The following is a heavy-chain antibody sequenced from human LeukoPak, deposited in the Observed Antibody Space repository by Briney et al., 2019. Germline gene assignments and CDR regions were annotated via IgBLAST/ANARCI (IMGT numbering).Heavy chain of an antibody. V-gene: IGHV3-23*01. CDR1: GFTFSSSA. D-gene: IGHD2-15*01. Sequence: SGGSLRLSCAASGFTFSSSAMTWVRQAPGKGLEWVSGIGASGSTTYYADSVKGRFTISRDDSKKTLYLQMNSLRAEDTAVYYCAKASRATCSGAFCYHFDSWGPGTLVTVSS. CDR2: IGASGSTT. J-gene: IGHJ4*02. CDR3: AKASRATCSGAFCYHFDS.